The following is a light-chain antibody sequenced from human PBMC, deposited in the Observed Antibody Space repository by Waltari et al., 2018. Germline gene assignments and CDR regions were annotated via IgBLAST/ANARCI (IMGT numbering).Light chain of an antibody. CDR3: QQYYGTPPYT. CDR1: QSVLYSSNNKNY. CDR2: WAS. Sequence: DIVMTQSPDSLAVSLGERATINCKSSQSVLYSSNNKNYLAWYQQKPGQPHKLLIYWASTRESGVPDRFSGSGSGTDFTLTISSLQAEDVAVYYCQQYYGTPPYTFGQGTKLEIK. V-gene: IGKV4-1*01. J-gene: IGKJ2*01.